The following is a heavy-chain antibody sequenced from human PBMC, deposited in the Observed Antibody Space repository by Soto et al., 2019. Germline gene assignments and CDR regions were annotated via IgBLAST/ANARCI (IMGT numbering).Heavy chain of an antibody. Sequence: LSLTCTVSGGSISSSSYYRGWIRQPPGKGLEWIGSIYYSGSTYYNPSLKSRVTISVDTSKNQFSLKLSSVTAADTAVYYCARQWVGGIAVAGAFYGMDVWGQGTTVTVSS. CDR2: IYYSGST. CDR1: GGSISSSSYY. D-gene: IGHD6-19*01. J-gene: IGHJ6*02. V-gene: IGHV4-39*01. CDR3: ARQWVGGIAVAGAFYGMDV.